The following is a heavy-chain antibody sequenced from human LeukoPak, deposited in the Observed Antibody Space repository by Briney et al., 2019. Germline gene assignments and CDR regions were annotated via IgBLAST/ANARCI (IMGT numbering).Heavy chain of an antibody. J-gene: IGHJ4*02. Sequence: GTCLRPSCAASGFTFSSYAMDWVRQAPGKGLGWVAVISYDGSNKYYADSVKGRFTISRDNSKNTLYLQMNSLRAEDTAVYYCARDRPYYYGSVTYYFDYWGQGTLVTVSS. CDR1: GFTFSSYA. CDR3: ARDRPYYYGSVTYYFDY. D-gene: IGHD3-10*01. V-gene: IGHV3-30*04. CDR2: ISYDGSNK.